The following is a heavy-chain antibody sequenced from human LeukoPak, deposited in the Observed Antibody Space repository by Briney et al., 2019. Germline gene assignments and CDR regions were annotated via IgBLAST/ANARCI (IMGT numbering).Heavy chain of an antibody. CDR2: IYYSGST. CDR3: ARDLYNWLDP. CDR1: GGSISSYY. V-gene: IGHV4-59*01. J-gene: IGHJ5*02. Sequence: PSETLSLTCTVSGGSISSYYWSWIRQPPGKGLEWIGYIYYSGSTNYNPSLKSRVTISVGTSKNQFSLKLSSVTPADTAVYYCARDLYNWLDPWGQGTLVTVSS.